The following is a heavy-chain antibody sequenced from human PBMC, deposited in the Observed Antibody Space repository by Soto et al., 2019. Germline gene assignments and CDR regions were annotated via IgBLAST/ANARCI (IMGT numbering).Heavy chain of an antibody. CDR3: ARDNDRLQLGGNYYYILDV. Sequence: QVQLVQSGAEMKEPGSSVKVSCKTSGGTFSSSAISWLRQAPGQGLEWMGGIIPLFRTPAYARKFQGRVTIAADESTSTAYMELSSLISEDTAVYYCARDNDRLQLGGNYYYILDVWGQGTTITVSS. CDR2: IIPLFRTP. D-gene: IGHD4-4*01. V-gene: IGHV1-69*12. CDR1: GGTFSSSA. J-gene: IGHJ6*02.